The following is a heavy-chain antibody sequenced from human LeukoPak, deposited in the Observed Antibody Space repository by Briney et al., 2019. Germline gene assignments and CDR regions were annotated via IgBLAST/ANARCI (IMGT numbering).Heavy chain of an antibody. CDR3: AKGSYYDSSGSFYFDY. CDR1: GFTYSSYA. V-gene: IGHV3-23*01. D-gene: IGHD3-22*01. Sequence: GGSLRLSCAASGFTYSSYARSWVRQAPAKGLAWVSGLSGSGDNTYYADSVKGRFTISRDNSKNTLYVQVNSLGTEDTAAYYCAKGSYYDSSGSFYFDYWGQGTLVTVSS. CDR2: LSGSGDNT. J-gene: IGHJ4*02.